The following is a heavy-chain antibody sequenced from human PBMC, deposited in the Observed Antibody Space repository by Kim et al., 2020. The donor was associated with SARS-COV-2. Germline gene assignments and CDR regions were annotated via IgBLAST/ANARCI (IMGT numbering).Heavy chain of an antibody. CDR3: ARDQGDLGDY. D-gene: IGHD3-16*01. Sequence: NQKYSPKFPGRTPITRDTSASPAYMELSSLRSEDTAVYYCARDQGDLGDYWGQGTLVTVSS. CDR2: NQ. J-gene: IGHJ4*02. V-gene: IGHV1-3*01.